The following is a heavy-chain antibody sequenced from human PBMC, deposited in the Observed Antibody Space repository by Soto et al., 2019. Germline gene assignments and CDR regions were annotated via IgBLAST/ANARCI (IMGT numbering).Heavy chain of an antibody. CDR1: GYRFTSYW. CDR2: IFPSGSDT. Sequence: PGESLKISCRTSGYRFTSYWIAWVRQMPGKGLEWMGIIFPSGSDTRYSPSFQGQVTISADRSTSTVFLQWASLKASDTAVYFCARKDKSGYFNWFDPWGQGTLVTVS. V-gene: IGHV5-51*01. J-gene: IGHJ5*02. D-gene: IGHD3-22*01. CDR3: ARKDKSGYFNWFDP.